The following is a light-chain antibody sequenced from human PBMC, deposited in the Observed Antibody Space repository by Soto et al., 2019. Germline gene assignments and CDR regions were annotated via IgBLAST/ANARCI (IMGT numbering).Light chain of an antibody. CDR2: AAS. CDR1: QGISNF. V-gene: IGKV1-27*01. J-gene: IGKJ5*01. Sequence: DIQMTQSPSSLSASVGDRVTITCRASQGISNFLAWYQQKPGKVPKLLISAASTLQSWLPSRFSGSGSGTDSTPTTTSLQPEDVATYYCQTYSSVNTCGQGTRLESK. CDR3: QTYSSVNT.